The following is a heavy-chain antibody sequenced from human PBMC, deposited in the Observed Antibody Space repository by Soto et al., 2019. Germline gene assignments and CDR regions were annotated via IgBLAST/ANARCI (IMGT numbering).Heavy chain of an antibody. CDR2: IYYNGNT. Sequence: QVQVQESGPGLVKPSQTLSLKCSVSGGSIGSRDYYWSWIRQHPEKGLEWIGSIYYNGNTNYNPSLRGRPTMSLDTSMNEFSLKLTSVTAADTAVYYCARDKGGAALKGSGMDVWDQGTTVTVS. V-gene: IGHV4-31*02. CDR1: GGSIGSRDYY. J-gene: IGHJ6*02. CDR3: ARDKGGAALKGSGMDV. D-gene: IGHD3-10*01.